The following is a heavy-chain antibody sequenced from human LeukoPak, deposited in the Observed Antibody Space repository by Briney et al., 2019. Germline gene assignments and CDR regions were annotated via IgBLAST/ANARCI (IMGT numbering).Heavy chain of an antibody. CDR3: ARDSSAPRSYFALDV. CDR2: VSLDGIT. D-gene: IGHD6-19*01. V-gene: IGHV4-4*02. Sequence: PSGTLSLTCVFSGDSISDDSVNKNNWLNWVRQAPGKGLEWIGDVSLDGITNYNPSLLGRVTISLDKSAKQVSLRLASVTAADTAIYYCARDSSAPRSYFALDVWGQGTTVTVSS. CDR1: GDSISDDSVNKNNW. J-gene: IGHJ6*01.